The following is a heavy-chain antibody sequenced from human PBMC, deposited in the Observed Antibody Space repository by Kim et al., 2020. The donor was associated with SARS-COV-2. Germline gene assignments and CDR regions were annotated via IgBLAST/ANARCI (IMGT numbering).Heavy chain of an antibody. Sequence: SETLSLTCTVSGGSISSYYWSWIRQPPGKGLEWIGYIYYSGSTNYNPSLKSRVTISVDTSKNQFSLKLSSVTAADTAVYYCARHSSSWYSGGWYNYYYMDVWGKGTTVTVSS. CDR2: IYYSGST. J-gene: IGHJ6*03. D-gene: IGHD6-13*01. CDR1: GGSISSYY. CDR3: ARHSSSWYSGGWYNYYYMDV. V-gene: IGHV4-59*01.